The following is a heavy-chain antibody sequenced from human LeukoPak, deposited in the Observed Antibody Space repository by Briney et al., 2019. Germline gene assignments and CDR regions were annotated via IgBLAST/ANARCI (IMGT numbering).Heavy chain of an antibody. CDR3: AREPVVPAAMGGYYFDY. V-gene: IGHV3-21*01. Sequence: GGSLRLSCAASGFTFSSYSMNWVRQAPGKGLEWVSSISSSSSYIYYADSVKGRFTISRDNAKNPLYLQMNSLRAEDTAVYYCAREPVVPAAMGGYYFDYWGQGTLVTVSS. J-gene: IGHJ4*02. CDR1: GFTFSSYS. D-gene: IGHD2-2*01. CDR2: ISSSSSYI.